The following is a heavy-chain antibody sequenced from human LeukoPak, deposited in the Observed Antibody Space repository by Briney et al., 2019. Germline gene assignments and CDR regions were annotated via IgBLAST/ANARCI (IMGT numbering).Heavy chain of an antibody. CDR3: GRGFALVPAGIPDY. Sequence: PGGSLRLSCAASGFTFSNYWMHWVRQARGEGLVWVSRISSDGSSTTYADSVKGRFTISRDNANSTLYLQMNSLRAEDTAVYYCGRGFALVPAGIPDYWGQGTLVTVSS. J-gene: IGHJ4*02. CDR1: GFTFSNYW. V-gene: IGHV3-74*01. D-gene: IGHD6-13*01. CDR2: ISSDGSST.